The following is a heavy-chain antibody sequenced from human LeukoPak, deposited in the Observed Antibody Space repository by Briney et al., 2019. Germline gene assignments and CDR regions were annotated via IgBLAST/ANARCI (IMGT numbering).Heavy chain of an antibody. V-gene: IGHV3-33*01. CDR2: IWPDGSDK. D-gene: IGHD3-10*01. CDR3: VRASGSFDF. J-gene: IGHJ4*02. Sequence: GGTLRLSCETSGFTFSDYGIHWVRQAPGKGLEWVAVIWPDGSDKYYADSVRGRFTISRENSKNRLYLRMNSLRVDDTAVYYCVRASGSFDFWGQGTLVTVSS. CDR1: GFTFSDYG.